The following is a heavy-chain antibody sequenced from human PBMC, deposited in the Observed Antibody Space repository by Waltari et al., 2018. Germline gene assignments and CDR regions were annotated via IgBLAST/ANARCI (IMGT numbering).Heavy chain of an antibody. V-gene: IGHV1-69*04. Sequence: QVQLVQSGAEVKKPGSSVKVSCKASGGTFSSSAISWVRQAPGQGLEWMGGIIPILGIANYAQKFQGRVTITADESTSTAYMELSSLRSEDTAVYYCEYRTEGTERSSWNYWGQGTLVTVSS. D-gene: IGHD6-13*01. CDR1: GGTFSSSA. CDR3: EYRTEGTERSSWNY. CDR2: IIPILGIA. J-gene: IGHJ4*02.